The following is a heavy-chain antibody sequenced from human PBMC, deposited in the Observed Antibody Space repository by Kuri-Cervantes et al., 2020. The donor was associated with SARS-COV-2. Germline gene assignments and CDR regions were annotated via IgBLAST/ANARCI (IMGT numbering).Heavy chain of an antibody. Sequence: SETLSLTCTVSGGSISSYYWSWIRQPPGKGLEYIGYIYYSGSTDYNPSLKSRVTISVDTSKNQFSLKLSSVTAADTAVYYCARALWSGYCTFDIWGQGTMVTVSS. CDR2: IYYSGST. D-gene: IGHD3-3*01. V-gene: IGHV4-59*01. CDR1: GGSISSYY. CDR3: ARALWSGYCTFDI. J-gene: IGHJ3*02.